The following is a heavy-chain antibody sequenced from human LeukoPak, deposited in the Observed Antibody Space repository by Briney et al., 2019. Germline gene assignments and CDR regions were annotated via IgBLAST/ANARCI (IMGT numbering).Heavy chain of an antibody. CDR2: IYSGGST. V-gene: IGHV3-53*05. D-gene: IGHD2/OR15-2a*01. J-gene: IGHJ4*02. CDR1: GFTVSSNY. CDR3: ARGFSFSRFDY. Sequence: GGSLRLSCAASGFTVSSNYMSWVRQAPGKGLDWVSVIYSGGSTYYADSVKGRFTISRDNSKNTLYLQMNSLRAEDTAVYYCARGFSFSRFDYWGQGTLVTVSS.